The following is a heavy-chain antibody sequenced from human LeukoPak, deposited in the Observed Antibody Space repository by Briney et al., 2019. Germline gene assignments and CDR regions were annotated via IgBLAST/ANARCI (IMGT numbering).Heavy chain of an antibody. CDR2: INPNSGGT. CDR3: ARCKLAAARMDV. V-gene: IGHV1-2*02. CDR1: GYTFTGYY. D-gene: IGHD6-13*01. J-gene: IGHJ6*02. Sequence: ASVKVSCKASGYTFTGYYMHWVRQAPGQGLEWMGWINPNSGGTNYAQKCQGRVTMTRDTSISTAYMELSRLRSDDTAVYYCARCKLAAARMDVWGQGTTVTVSS.